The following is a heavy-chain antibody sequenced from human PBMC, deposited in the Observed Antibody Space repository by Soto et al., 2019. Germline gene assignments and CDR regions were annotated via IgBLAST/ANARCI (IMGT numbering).Heavy chain of an antibody. Sequence: GGSLRLSCAASGFTFSSYGMHWVRQAPGKGLEWVAVISYDGSNKYYADSVKGRFTISRDNSKNTLYLQMNSLRAEDTAVYYCAKDTLRFLEWLLLDYWGQGNLVTVSA. V-gene: IGHV3-30*18. J-gene: IGHJ4*02. CDR3: AKDTLRFLEWLLLDY. CDR2: ISYDGSNK. CDR1: GFTFSSYG. D-gene: IGHD3-3*01.